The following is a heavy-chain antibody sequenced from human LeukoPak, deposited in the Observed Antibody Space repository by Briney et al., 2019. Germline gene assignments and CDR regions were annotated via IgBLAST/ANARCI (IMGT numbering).Heavy chain of an antibody. Sequence: TGGSLRLSCAASGFTFSRYDVHWVRQAAGKGLEWVSAIGVAGGTYYPGSVKGRFTISRENAKSSLYLQMNSLRAEDTAVYYCARVVGAGYYGMDVWGQGTTVTVSS. CDR1: GFTFSRYD. CDR2: IGVAGGT. V-gene: IGHV3-13*01. CDR3: ARVVGAGYYGMDV. D-gene: IGHD1-26*01. J-gene: IGHJ6*02.